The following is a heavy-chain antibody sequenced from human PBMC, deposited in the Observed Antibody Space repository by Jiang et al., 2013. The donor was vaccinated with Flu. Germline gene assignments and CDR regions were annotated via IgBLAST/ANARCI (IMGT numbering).Heavy chain of an antibody. D-gene: IGHD3-22*01. V-gene: IGHV1-69*15. CDR2: IVPIFGTP. CDR1: GGTFSSYA. Sequence: GAEVKKPGSSVKVSCKASGGTFSSYAITWVRHAPGQGLEWMGIIVPIFGTPNYARRFQGRVTITADESTSTVYMELSSLRSEDTAVYYCARGLSYFDSISPPGYWGQGTLVTVSS. J-gene: IGHJ4*02. CDR3: ARGLSYFDSISPPGY.